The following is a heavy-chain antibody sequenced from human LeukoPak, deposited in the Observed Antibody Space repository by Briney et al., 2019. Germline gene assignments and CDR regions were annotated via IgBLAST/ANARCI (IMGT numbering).Heavy chain of an antibody. J-gene: IGHJ4*02. CDR1: GFTFSSYA. CDR2: ISYDGSSK. CDR3: ARDSSPFYFLMDYYFDY. Sequence: PGGSLRLSCAASGFTFSSYAMHWVRQAPGKGLEWVAVISYDGSSKYYADSVKGRFTISRDNSKNTLYLQMNSLRAEDTAVYYCARDSSPFYFLMDYYFDYWGQGTLVTVSS. D-gene: IGHD3-3*01. V-gene: IGHV3-30-3*01.